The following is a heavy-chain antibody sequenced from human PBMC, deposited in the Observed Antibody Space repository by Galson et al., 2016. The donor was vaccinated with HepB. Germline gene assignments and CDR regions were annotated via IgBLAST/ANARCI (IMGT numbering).Heavy chain of an antibody. CDR2: ISPDGNTV. J-gene: IGHJ4*02. CDR1: GFTYSMSW. D-gene: IGHD1-1*01. V-gene: IGHV3-7*04. CDR3: ARDFSWNALDY. Sequence: SLRLSCAASGFTYSMSWMTWVRQAPGKGLEWVANISPDGNTVNYLDSVKGRFTISRDNAKTSLFLQMNNLRAEDTSVYYCARDFSWNALDYWGQGALVTVSA.